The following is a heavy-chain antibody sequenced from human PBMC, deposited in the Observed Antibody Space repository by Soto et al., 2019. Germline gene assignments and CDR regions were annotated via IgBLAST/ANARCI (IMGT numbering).Heavy chain of an antibody. J-gene: IGHJ3*02. Sequence: QLQLQESGPGLVKPSETLSLTCTVSGGSISSSSYYWGWIRQPPGKGLEWIGTIYYSGSTYYNPSLKSRVTISVDTSQNQFSLKLSSVTAADAAVYYCARLPYSTWQPKGAFDIWGQGTMVTVSS. CDR1: GGSISSSSYY. V-gene: IGHV4-39*01. D-gene: IGHD2-8*01. CDR3: ARLPYSTWQPKGAFDI. CDR2: IYYSGST.